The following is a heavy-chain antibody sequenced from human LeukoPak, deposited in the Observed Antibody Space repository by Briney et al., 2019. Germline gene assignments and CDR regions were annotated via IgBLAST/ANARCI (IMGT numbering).Heavy chain of an antibody. CDR1: GFTFRSYT. CDR2: ISGSGEYV. V-gene: IGHV3-21*05. D-gene: IGHD3-9*01. CDR3: ARVVDGVTGADY. Sequence: PGGSLRLSCAASGFTFRSYTMIWVRQAPGKGLECVSYISGSGEYVKYADSVKGRFTISRDNGRNSIFLQMSSLRVDDTAVYYCARVVDGVTGADYWGQGALVIVSS. J-gene: IGHJ4*02.